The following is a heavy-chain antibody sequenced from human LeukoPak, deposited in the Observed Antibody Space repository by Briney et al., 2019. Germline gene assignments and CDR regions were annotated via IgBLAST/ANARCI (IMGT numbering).Heavy chain of an antibody. CDR2: ISYDGSNK. J-gene: IGHJ6*02. CDR1: GFTFTSYG. D-gene: IGHD2-2*01. CDR3: AKDMSVVVPAAIGRDV. V-gene: IGHV3-30*18. Sequence: PGRSLRLSCAPSGFTFTSYGMHWVRQAAGQGLGWVAVISYDGSNKYYAGSVKGRFTISRDNSKNTLYLRMNSLRAEDTAVYYCAKDMSVVVPAAIGRDVWGQGTTVTASS.